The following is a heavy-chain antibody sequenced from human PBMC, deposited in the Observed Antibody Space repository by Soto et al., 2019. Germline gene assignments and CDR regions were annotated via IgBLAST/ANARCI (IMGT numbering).Heavy chain of an antibody. CDR2: ISSSSSYI. J-gene: IGHJ4*02. CDR1: GFTFSSYS. CDR3: ARGRWLQPATIDY. D-gene: IGHD5-12*01. Sequence: GGSLRLSCAASGFTFSSYSMNWVRQAAGKGLEWVSSISSSSSYIYYADSVKGRFTISRDTAKNSLYLQMNSLRAEDTAVYYCARGRWLQPATIDYWGQGTLVTVSS. V-gene: IGHV3-21*01.